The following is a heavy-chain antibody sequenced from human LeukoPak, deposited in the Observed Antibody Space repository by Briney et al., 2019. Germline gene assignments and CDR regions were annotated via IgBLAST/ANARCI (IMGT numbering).Heavy chain of an antibody. CDR2: IFYSVST. CDR1: GGPISSGGYY. CDR3: ARADYYDSSGPAFDY. J-gene: IGHJ4*02. Sequence: PSETLSLTCTVSGGPISSGGYYWSWIRQHPGKGLEWIGYIFYSVSTYYNPSLKSRVTISVDTSKNQFSLKLSSVTAADTPVYYCARADYYDSSGPAFDYWGQGTLVTVSS. V-gene: IGHV4-31*03. D-gene: IGHD3-22*01.